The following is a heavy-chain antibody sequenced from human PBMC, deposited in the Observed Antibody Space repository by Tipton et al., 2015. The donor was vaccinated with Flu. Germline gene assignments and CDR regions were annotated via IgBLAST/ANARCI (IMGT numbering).Heavy chain of an antibody. CDR2: IIPNSGDT. D-gene: IGHD4-11*01. CDR3: ARRDYSNYVSEPKNWFHP. CDR1: GYTFTAYY. Sequence: QSGPEVKKPGASVKVSCKASGYTFTAYYMNWVRQAPGQGLEWMGWIIPNSGDTSYAQKFQGRVTMTRDTSITTAYMELSSLSSDDTAVYYCARRDYSNYVSEPKNWFHPWGQGALVTVSP. J-gene: IGHJ5*02. V-gene: IGHV1-2*02.